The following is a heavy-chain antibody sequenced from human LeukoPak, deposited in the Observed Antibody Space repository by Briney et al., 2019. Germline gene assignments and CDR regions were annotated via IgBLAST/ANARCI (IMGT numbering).Heavy chain of an antibody. D-gene: IGHD6-13*01. CDR1: GLTFSSYA. CDR2: ISAYGDNT. CDR3: ARDVRQQLATGGFDF. Sequence: PGGSLRLSCAASGLTFSSYAMHWVRQAPAKGLEYVSGISAYGDNTYYANSVKGRFTISRDNSKNTLYLQMGSLRPDDMAVYYCARDVRQQLATGGFDFWGQGTLVTVSS. J-gene: IGHJ4*02. V-gene: IGHV3-64*01.